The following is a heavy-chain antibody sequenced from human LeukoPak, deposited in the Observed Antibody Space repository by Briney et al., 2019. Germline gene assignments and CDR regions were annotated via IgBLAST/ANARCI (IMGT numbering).Heavy chain of an antibody. CDR3: ARRGGSSSRRSPIDY. D-gene: IGHD6-6*01. J-gene: IGHJ4*02. V-gene: IGHV3-7*01. CDR1: GFTFRDYW. CDR2: IKQDGSQR. Sequence: PGGSLRLSCTASGFTFRDYWMTWVRQAPGKGPEGVANIKQDGSQRYYVDSVRGRFTISRDNAKNSLFLQMNGLRAEDTAVYYCARRGGSSSRRSPIDYWGQGTLVTVSS.